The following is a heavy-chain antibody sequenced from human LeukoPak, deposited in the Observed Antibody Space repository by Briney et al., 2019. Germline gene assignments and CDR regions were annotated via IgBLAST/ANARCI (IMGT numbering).Heavy chain of an antibody. V-gene: IGHV4-34*01. J-gene: IGHJ4*02. CDR3: ARTSGSYPFNFDY. CDR1: GGSFSGYY. CDR2: INHSGST. Sequence: SETLSLTCAVYGGSFSGYYWSWIRQPPGKGLEWIGEINHSGSTNYNPSLKSRVTISVDTSKNQFSLKLSSVTAADTAVYYCARTSGSYPFNFDYWGQGTLVTVSS. D-gene: IGHD1-26*01.